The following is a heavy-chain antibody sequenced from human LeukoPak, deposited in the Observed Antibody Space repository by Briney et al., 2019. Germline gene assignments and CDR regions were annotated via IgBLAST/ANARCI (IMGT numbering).Heavy chain of an antibody. J-gene: IGHJ6*02. CDR3: ARAYCGGDCPNYYYGMDV. D-gene: IGHD2-21*02. Sequence: PSETLSLTCTVSGGSISSYYWSWIRQPPGKGPEWIGYIYYSGSTNYNPSLKSRVTISVDTSKNQFSLKLSSVTAADTAVYYCARAYCGGDCPNYYYGMDVWGQGTTVTVSS. CDR1: GGSISSYY. V-gene: IGHV4-59*01. CDR2: IYYSGST.